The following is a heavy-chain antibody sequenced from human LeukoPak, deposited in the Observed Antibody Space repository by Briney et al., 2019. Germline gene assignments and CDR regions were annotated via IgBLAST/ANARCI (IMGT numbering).Heavy chain of an antibody. V-gene: IGHV3-23*01. CDR1: GFTFSLYA. CDR3: AKGGGSSWYYFDY. CDR2: ITGSGGST. D-gene: IGHD6-13*01. J-gene: IGHJ4*02. Sequence: PGGSLRLSCAASGFTFSLYAMSWVRQAPGKGLEWVSTITGSGGSTYYADSVRGRFTISRDNSKNTLYLQMTSLRAEDTAVYYCAKGGGSSWYYFDYWGQGTLVTVSS.